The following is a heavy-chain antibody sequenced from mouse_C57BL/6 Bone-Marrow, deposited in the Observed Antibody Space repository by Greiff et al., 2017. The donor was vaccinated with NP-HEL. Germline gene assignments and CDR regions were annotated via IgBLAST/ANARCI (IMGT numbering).Heavy chain of an antibody. Sequence: EVMLVESGGGLVQPGGSMKLSCVASGFTFSNYWMNWVRQSPEKGLEWVAQIRLKSDNYATHYAESVKGRFTISRDDSKSSVYLQMNNLRAEDTGIYYCTAAGTYYSNCYYFNYWGQGTTLTVSS. CDR1: GFTFSNYW. CDR2: IRLKSDNYAT. D-gene: IGHD2-5*01. V-gene: IGHV6-3*01. CDR3: TAAGTYYSNCYYFNY. J-gene: IGHJ2*01.